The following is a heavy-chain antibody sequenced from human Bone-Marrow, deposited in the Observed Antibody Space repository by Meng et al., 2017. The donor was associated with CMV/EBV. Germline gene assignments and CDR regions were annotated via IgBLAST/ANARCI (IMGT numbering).Heavy chain of an antibody. D-gene: IGHD2-2*01. V-gene: IGHV1-2*02. CDR1: GYTFTGYY. Sequence: ASVKVSCKASGYTFTGYYMHWVRQAPGQGLEWMGWINPNSGGTNYAQKFQGRVTMTRDTSISTAYMELSRLRSEDTAVYYCATSPSQYCSSTSCYAFDIWGQGTMVTVSS. CDR2: INPNSGGT. CDR3: ATSPSQYCSSTSCYAFDI. J-gene: IGHJ3*02.